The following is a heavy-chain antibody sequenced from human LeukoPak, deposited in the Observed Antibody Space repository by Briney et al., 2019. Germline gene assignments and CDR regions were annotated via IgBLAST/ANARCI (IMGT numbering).Heavy chain of an antibody. CDR1: GYTFTRYA. CDR3: ARGRVEYYYSMDV. CDR2: INTNTGNP. J-gene: IGHJ6*03. Sequence: ASVKVSCKASGYTFTRYAMNWVRQTPGQGLEWMGWINTNTGNPTYAQGFTGRFVFSLDTSVSTAYLQISSLKAEDTAVYYCARGRVEYYYSMDVWGKGTTVTVSS. D-gene: IGHD2-15*01. V-gene: IGHV7-4-1*02.